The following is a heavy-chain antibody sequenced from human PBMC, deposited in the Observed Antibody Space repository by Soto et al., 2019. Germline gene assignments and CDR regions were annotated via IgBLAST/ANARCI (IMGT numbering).Heavy chain of an antibody. CDR1: GFSPSTSGVG. CDR3: AHRPPAAPNFDY. D-gene: IGHD2-2*01. J-gene: IGHJ4*02. Sequence: QITLKESVPTLVKPKQTLTLTCTFSGFSPSTSGVGVGWIRQPPGKALEWLALIYWDDDKRYSPSLKSRLTITKDTSKNHVVLTMTNMDPVDTATYYCAHRPPAAPNFDYWGQGTLVTVSS. V-gene: IGHV2-5*02. CDR2: IYWDDDK.